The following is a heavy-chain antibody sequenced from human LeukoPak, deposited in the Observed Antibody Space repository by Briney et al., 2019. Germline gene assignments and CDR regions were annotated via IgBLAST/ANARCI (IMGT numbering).Heavy chain of an antibody. D-gene: IGHD3-3*01. CDR3: VRDTSVGAAYFDF. J-gene: IGHJ4*02. Sequence: GGSLRLSCAASRFRFSSYGMHWVRQAPGKGLEWVAFIRYDGSEKLYAESVTGRFTISRDNSKNTLSLQMTTLRPDDTAVYFCVRDTSVGAAYFDFWGQGALVAVSS. CDR1: RFRFSSYG. V-gene: IGHV3-30*02. CDR2: IRYDGSEK.